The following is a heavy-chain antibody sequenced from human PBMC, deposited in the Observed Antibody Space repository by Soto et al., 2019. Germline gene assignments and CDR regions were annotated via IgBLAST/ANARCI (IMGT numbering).Heavy chain of an antibody. V-gene: IGHV3-49*03. Sequence: PGGSLRLSCTASGFTFGDYAMSWFRQAPGKGLEWVGFIRSKAYGGTTEYAASVKGRFTISRDDSKSIAYLQMNSLKTEDTAVYYCTRASGIFCSSTSCYMGPYGMDVWGQGTTVTVSS. J-gene: IGHJ6*02. CDR3: TRASGIFCSSTSCYMGPYGMDV. CDR2: IRSKAYGGTT. CDR1: GFTFGDYA. D-gene: IGHD2-2*02.